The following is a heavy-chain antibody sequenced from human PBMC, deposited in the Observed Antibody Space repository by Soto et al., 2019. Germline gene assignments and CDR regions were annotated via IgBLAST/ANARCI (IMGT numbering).Heavy chain of an antibody. CDR3: ARVVATTFDY. D-gene: IGHD5-12*01. CDR1: GGSISSYY. V-gene: IGHV4-59*01. J-gene: IGHJ4*02. Sequence: SETLSLTCTVSGGSISSYYWSWIRQPPGKGLEWIGYIYYSGSTNYNPSLKSRVTISVDTSKNQFSLKLSSVTAADTAVYYCARVVATTFDYWGQGTLVTVSS. CDR2: IYYSGST.